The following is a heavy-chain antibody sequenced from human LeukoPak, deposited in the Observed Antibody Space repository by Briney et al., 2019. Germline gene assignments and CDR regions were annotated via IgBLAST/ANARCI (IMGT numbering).Heavy chain of an antibody. CDR3: ARSDYYYSMDV. Sequence: GGSLRLSCAASGFTFSSYSMNWVRQAPGKGLEWVSSISSSSSYIYYAGSVKGRFTISRDNAKNSLYLQMNSLRAEDTAVYYCARSDYYYSMDVWGQGTTVPVSS. CDR1: GFTFSSYS. J-gene: IGHJ6*02. CDR2: ISSSSSYI. V-gene: IGHV3-21*01.